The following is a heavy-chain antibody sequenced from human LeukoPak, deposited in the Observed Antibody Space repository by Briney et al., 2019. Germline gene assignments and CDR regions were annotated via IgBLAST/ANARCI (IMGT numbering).Heavy chain of an antibody. CDR2: INSDGSST. Sequence: GGSLRLSCAASGFTFSSYWMHWVRQAPGKGLVWVSRINSDGSSTEYADSVKGRFTISRDNAKNSLYLQMNSLRAEDTAVYYCAREDGYSSSWYSDYWGQGTLVTVSS. CDR1: GFTFSSYW. V-gene: IGHV3-74*01. D-gene: IGHD6-13*01. CDR3: AREDGYSSSWYSDY. J-gene: IGHJ4*02.